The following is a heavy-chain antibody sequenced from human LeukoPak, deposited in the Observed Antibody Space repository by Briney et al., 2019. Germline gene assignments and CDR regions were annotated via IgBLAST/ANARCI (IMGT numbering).Heavy chain of an antibody. D-gene: IGHD5-18*01. CDR2: FDPEDGET. CDR1: GYTFTSYY. Sequence: ASVKVSCKASGYTFTSYYMHWVRQAPGKGLEWMGGFDPEDGETIYAQKFQGRVTMTEDTSTDTAYMELSSLRSEDTAVYYCATHEYSYAYAPDENWYFDLWGRGTLVTVSS. J-gene: IGHJ2*01. CDR3: ATHEYSYAYAPDENWYFDL. V-gene: IGHV1-24*01.